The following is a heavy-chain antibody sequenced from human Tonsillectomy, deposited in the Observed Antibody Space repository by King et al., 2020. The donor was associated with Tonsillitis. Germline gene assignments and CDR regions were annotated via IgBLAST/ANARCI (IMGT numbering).Heavy chain of an antibody. CDR2: IYYSGST. V-gene: IGHV4-59*01. J-gene: IGHJ5*02. CDR1: GGSISSYY. D-gene: IGHD1-26*01. Sequence: QLQESGPGLVKPSETLSLTCTVSGGSISSYYWSWIRQPPGKGLEWIGYIYYSGSTNYNPSLKSRVTISVDTSKNQFSLKLSSVTAADTAVYYCARDLGGGYYRARQPGWFDPWGQGTLVTVSS. CDR3: ARDLGGGYYRARQPGWFDP.